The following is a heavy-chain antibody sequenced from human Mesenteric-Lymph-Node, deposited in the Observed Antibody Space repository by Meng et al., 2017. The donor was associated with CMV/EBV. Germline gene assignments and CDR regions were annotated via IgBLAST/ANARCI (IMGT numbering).Heavy chain of an antibody. V-gene: IGHV1-2*02. J-gene: IGHJ5*02. CDR2: MNPNSGGT. D-gene: IGHD3-10*01. CDR1: GYTFTSYD. CDR3: ARDRWTRVTIAAGGP. Sequence: ASVKVSCKASGYTFTSYDINWVRQATGQGLEWMGWMNPNSGGTNYAQKFQGRVTMTRDTSISTAYMELSRLRSDDTAVYYCARDRWTRVTIAAGGPWGQGTLVTVSS.